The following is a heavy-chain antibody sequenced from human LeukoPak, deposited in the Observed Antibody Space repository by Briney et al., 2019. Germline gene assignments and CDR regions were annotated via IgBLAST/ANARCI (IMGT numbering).Heavy chain of an antibody. D-gene: IGHD6-13*01. V-gene: IGHV3-23*01. CDR1: GFTFSSYA. Sequence: PGGSLRLSCAASGFTFSSYAMSWVRQAPGKGLEWVSTISGSGGGTYYADSVKGRFTISRGNSKNTLYLQMNSLRVEETAVYSCAKNAGASAGSDNNWFDPWGQGTLVTVSS. CDR3: AKNAGASAGSDNNWFDP. CDR2: ISGSGGGT. J-gene: IGHJ5*02.